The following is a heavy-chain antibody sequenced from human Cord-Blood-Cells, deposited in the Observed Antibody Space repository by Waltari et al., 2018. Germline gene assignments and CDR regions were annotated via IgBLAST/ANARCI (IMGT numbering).Heavy chain of an antibody. Sequence: ELQLVESGGGLFRLGGSLRFPCAASGFTAVSNSISWVREAPGKGLGWVSVIYSGGSTYYADSVKGRFTISRDNSKNTLYLQMNSLRAEDTAVYYCARGRYSSGFDYWGQGTLVTVSS. V-gene: IGHV3-53*01. CDR1: GFTAVSNS. D-gene: IGHD6-19*01. CDR2: IYSGGST. CDR3: ARGRYSSGFDY. J-gene: IGHJ4*02.